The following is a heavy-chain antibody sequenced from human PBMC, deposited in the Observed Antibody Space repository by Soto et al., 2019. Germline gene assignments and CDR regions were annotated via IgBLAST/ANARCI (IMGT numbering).Heavy chain of an antibody. D-gene: IGHD2-21*02. CDR3: ARVGSDAVATATDYFDY. CDR1: GYTFSSYY. J-gene: IGHJ4*02. Sequence: QVQLVQSGAEVKKPGASVKISCKASGYTFSSYYMHWVRQAPGQGLEWMGVINPGGDSADYAQKFHGRVTMTSDTSTSKVFMEVSSVRSDDTAVYYCARVGSDAVATATDYFDYWGQGTLVTVSS. V-gene: IGHV1-46*01. CDR2: INPGGDSA.